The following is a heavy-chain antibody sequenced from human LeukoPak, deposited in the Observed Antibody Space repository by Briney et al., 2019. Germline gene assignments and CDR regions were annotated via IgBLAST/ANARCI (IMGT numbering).Heavy chain of an antibody. V-gene: IGHV4-59*08. Sequence: SETLSLTCTVSGGSLNNNYWSWARQPPGKGLEWVGFISYSGTTNYSPSLGGRATISMGSSRTHFTLKVTSLTAADTAVYFCARHLSDRPTVAGEFDYWGRGILVTVSS. D-gene: IGHD6-19*01. CDR3: ARHLSDRPTVAGEFDY. J-gene: IGHJ4*02. CDR1: GGSLNNNY. CDR2: ISYSGTT.